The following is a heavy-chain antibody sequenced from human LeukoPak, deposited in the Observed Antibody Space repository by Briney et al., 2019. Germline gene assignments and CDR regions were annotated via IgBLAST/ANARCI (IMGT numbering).Heavy chain of an antibody. Sequence: PGRSLRLSCAASGFTFSSYGMHWVRQAPGKGLEWVAVISYDGSNKYYADSVKGRFTISRDNSKNMLYLQMNSLRAEDTAVYYCAKVEQQLADYWGQGTLVTVSS. CDR3: AKVEQQLADY. J-gene: IGHJ4*02. V-gene: IGHV3-30*18. CDR2: ISYDGSNK. CDR1: GFTFSSYG. D-gene: IGHD6-13*01.